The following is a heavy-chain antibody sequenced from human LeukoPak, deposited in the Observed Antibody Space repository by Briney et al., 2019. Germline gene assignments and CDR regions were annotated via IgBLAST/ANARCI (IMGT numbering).Heavy chain of an antibody. CDR1: GFTFSSYS. CDR2: ISSSSSTI. CDR3: AREVWGTYDY. J-gene: IGHJ4*02. D-gene: IGHD3-16*01. Sequence: PGGSLRLSCAASGFTFSSYSMNWVRQAPGKGLEWVSYISSSSSTIYYADSVKGRFTISRDNAKNSLYLQMNSLRAEDTAVYYCAREVWGTYDYWGQGTLVTVSS. V-gene: IGHV3-48*04.